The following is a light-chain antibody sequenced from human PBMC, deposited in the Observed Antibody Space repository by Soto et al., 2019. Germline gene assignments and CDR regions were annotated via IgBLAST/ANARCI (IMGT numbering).Light chain of an antibody. CDR1: NSDVGSF. J-gene: IGLJ2*01. CDR2: EGT. CDR3: CSYTSNTGV. V-gene: IGLV2-23*01. Sequence: QSVLTQPASVSGSPGQSITVSCTGINSDVGSFVYWYHHHQGQAPKLVIYEGTKRPSGVSNRFSGSKSGNTSSRTIYGRQAEDEGDYYCCSYTSNTGVFGGGTKLTVL.